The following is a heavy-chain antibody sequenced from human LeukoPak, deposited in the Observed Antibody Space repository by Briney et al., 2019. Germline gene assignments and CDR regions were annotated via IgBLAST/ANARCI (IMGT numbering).Heavy chain of an antibody. CDR2: IYYSGST. Sequence: KTGGSLRLSCAASGFTFSSYEMNWVRQAPGKGLEWIGSIYYSGSTYYNPSLKSRVTISVDTSKNQFSLKLSSVTAADTAVYYCARAYNGVVPDVYCFDYWGQGTLVTVSS. D-gene: IGHD2-2*01. V-gene: IGHV4-59*05. J-gene: IGHJ4*02. CDR3: ARAYNGVVPDVYCFDY. CDR1: GFTFSSYE.